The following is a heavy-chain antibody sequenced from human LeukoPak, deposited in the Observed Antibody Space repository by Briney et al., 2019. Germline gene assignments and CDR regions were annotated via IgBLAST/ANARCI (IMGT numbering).Heavy chain of an antibody. V-gene: IGHV3-30*18. CDR3: AKDGSGSPPYYFDY. D-gene: IGHD1-26*01. J-gene: IGHJ4*02. CDR2: ISYDGGNK. Sequence: GGSLRLSCAASGFTFSSYGMHWVRQAPGKGLEWVAVISYDGGNKYYADSVKGRFTISRDNSKNTLYLQMNSLRAEDTAVYYCAKDGSGSPPYYFDYWGQGTLVTVSS. CDR1: GFTFSSYG.